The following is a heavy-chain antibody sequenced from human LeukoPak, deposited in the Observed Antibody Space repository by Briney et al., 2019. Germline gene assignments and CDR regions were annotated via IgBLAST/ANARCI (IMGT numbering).Heavy chain of an antibody. V-gene: IGHV4-59*08. J-gene: IGHJ5*02. CDR3: ARHVGIVAAGTNWSDP. Sequence: SETLSLTCTVSGGSISRDFWSWIRQPPGKGLEWIGYIYYNGNTNYNPSLKSRVTISEDTSKKQFSLKLSSVTAADTAVYYCARHVGIVAAGTNWSDPWGQGTLVTVSS. D-gene: IGHD6-13*01. CDR1: GGSISRDF. CDR2: IYYNGNT.